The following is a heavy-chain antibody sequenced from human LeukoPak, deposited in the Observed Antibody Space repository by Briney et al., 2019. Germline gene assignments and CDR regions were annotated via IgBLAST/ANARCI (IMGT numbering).Heavy chain of an antibody. V-gene: IGHV6-1*01. J-gene: IGHJ4*02. CDR2: TYYRSKWYN. Sequence: SQTLSLTCAISGDSVSSNSAAWNWLRQSPSRXXXXXXXTYYRSKWYNDYAVSVKSRITINPDTSKNQFSLQLNSVTPEDTAVYYCARERIAVAVFPFDYWGQGTLVTVSS. D-gene: IGHD6-19*01. CDR1: GDSVSSNSAA. CDR3: ARERIAVAVFPFDY.